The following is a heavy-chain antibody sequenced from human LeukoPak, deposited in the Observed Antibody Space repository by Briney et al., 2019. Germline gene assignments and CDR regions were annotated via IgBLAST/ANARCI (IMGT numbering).Heavy chain of an antibody. Sequence: GGSLRLSCAASGFTFSRYAMHWVRQAPGKGLEWVAVISYDGSNEYYADSVKGRFTISRDGSENTLYLQMNSLRVEDTAVYYCARESSSWIGMDVWGQGTTVTVSS. CDR1: GFTFSRYA. D-gene: IGHD6-13*01. CDR2: ISYDGSNE. CDR3: ARESSSWIGMDV. V-gene: IGHV3-30-3*01. J-gene: IGHJ6*02.